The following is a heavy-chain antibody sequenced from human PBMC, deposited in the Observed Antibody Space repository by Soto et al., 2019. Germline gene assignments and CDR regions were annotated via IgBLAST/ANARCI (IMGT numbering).Heavy chain of an antibody. CDR2: IDVSGGDK. Sequence: VQLLESGGGLVQPGGSLRLSCAASGFTFSSYAMGWVRQAPGKGLEWVSGIDVSGGDKSFADSGKGRFTISRDNSKNMLYLHMYGLRAEDTARYYCAKEIVAAAYAEPSPCDFWGQGTLVTVSS. CDR1: GFTFSSYA. V-gene: IGHV3-23*01. CDR3: AKEIVAAAYAEPSPCDF. D-gene: IGHD2-15*01. J-gene: IGHJ4*02.